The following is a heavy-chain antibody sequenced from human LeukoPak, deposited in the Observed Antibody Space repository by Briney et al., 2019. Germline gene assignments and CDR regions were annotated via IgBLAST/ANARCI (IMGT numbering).Heavy chain of an antibody. CDR1: GYSFTAYW. CDR2: IYPGDSDT. J-gene: IGHJ4*02. CDR3: ARRLWFGELDYFDY. V-gene: IGHV5-51*01. Sequence: GESLKISCKGSGYSFTAYWIGWVRQMPGKGLEWMGIIYPGDSDTRYSPSFQGQVTISADKTISTAYLQWNSLKASDTAMCYCARRLWFGELDYFDYWGQGTLVTVSS. D-gene: IGHD3-10*01.